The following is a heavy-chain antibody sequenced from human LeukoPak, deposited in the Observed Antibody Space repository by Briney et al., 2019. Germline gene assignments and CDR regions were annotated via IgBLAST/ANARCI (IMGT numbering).Heavy chain of an antibody. D-gene: IGHD1-26*01. J-gene: IGHJ4*02. CDR3: ARDPITIVGATGSFDY. V-gene: IGHV1-2*02. Sequence: ASVKVSCKASGYTFGGYYIHWVRQAPGQGLEWMGWINPNSGDTNYAQKFQGRATMTRDTSISTAYMELRRLRSDDTAVYYCARDPITIVGATGSFDYWGQGTLVTVSS. CDR1: GYTFGGYY. CDR2: INPNSGDT.